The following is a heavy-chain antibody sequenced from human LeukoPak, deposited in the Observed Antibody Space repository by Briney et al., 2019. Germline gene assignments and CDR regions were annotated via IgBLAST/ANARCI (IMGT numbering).Heavy chain of an antibody. CDR1: GFTFSSYW. CDR2: IKQDGSEK. Sequence: GGSLRLSCAASGFTFSSYWKSWVRQAPGKGLEWVANIKQDGSEKYYVDSVKRRCTISRDNAKNSLYLQMNSLRAEDTAVYYCARDRYISRSWGYDFDYWGQGTLVTVSS. D-gene: IGHD6-13*01. J-gene: IGHJ4*02. CDR3: ARDRYISRSWGYDFDY. V-gene: IGHV3-7*01.